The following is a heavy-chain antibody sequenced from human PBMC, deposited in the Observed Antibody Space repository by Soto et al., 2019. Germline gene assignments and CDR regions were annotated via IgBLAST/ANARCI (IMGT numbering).Heavy chain of an antibody. CDR2: INHSGST. CDR1: GGSFSGYY. V-gene: IGHV4-34*01. J-gene: IGHJ4*02. D-gene: IGHD3-22*01. CDR3: ARLGGYYQAFDS. Sequence: PSETLSLTCAVYGGSFSGYYWTWIRQPPGTGLEWIGEINHSGSTNYNPSLKSRVTISVDTSKNQFSLKLDSVTAADTAVYYCARLGGYYQAFDSWGQGTLVTVSS.